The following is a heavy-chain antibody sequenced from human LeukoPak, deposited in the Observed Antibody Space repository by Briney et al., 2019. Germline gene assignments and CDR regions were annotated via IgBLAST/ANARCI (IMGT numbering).Heavy chain of an antibody. J-gene: IGHJ6*03. Sequence: GGSLRLSCAASGFTFSSYSMNWVRQAPGKGLEWVSYISSSSSTIYYADSVKGRFTISRDNAKNSLYLQMNSLRAEDTAVYYCARTGYSSSWYVPNYYYYMDVWGKGTTVTVSS. CDR1: GFTFSSYS. V-gene: IGHV3-48*01. D-gene: IGHD6-13*01. CDR3: ARTGYSSSWYVPNYYYYMDV. CDR2: ISSSSSTI.